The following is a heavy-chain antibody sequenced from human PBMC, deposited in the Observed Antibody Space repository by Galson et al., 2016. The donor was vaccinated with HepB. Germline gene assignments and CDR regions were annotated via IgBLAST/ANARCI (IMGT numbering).Heavy chain of an antibody. J-gene: IGHJ4*02. D-gene: IGHD3-10*01. CDR2: IIVIFNTP. V-gene: IGHV1-69*13. CDR3: AVRTVSGSGLAY. Sequence: SVKVSCKASGGTFSTYVISWVRQAPGQGLEWMGGIIVIFNTPSFAQKFQDRVTFTADESTSTAYMELSSLRSEDTAVYYCAVRTVSGSGLAYWGQGTLVTVSS. CDR1: GGTFSTYV.